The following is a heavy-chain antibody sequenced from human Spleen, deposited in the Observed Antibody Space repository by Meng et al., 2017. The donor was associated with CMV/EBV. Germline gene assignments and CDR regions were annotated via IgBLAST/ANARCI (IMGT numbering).Heavy chain of an antibody. CDR3: ARSPFIVGGVFDS. J-gene: IGHJ5*01. D-gene: IGHD2-15*01. Sequence: GGSLRLPCQGSGYSFTSSCIGWVRQMPGKGLEWMGFFWPGDSDTRYSPSFQGQVTISADKSTSTAYRQWNSLKASDTAIYDCARSPFIVGGVFDSWGQGTLVTVSS. CDR2: FWPGDSDT. CDR1: GYSFTSSC. V-gene: IGHV5-51*01.